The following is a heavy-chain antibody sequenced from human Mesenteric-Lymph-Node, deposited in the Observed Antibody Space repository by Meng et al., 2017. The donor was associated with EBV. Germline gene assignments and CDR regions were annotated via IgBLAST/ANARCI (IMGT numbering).Heavy chain of an antibody. CDR1: GYTLTKYA. D-gene: IGHD3-22*01. Sequence: QGELGQSWSELKNPGASVKVSCKASGYTLTKYAINWVRQAPGQGLEWMGWINTNTGNPTYAQDFTGRFVFSLDTSVTTSYLHISDLKAEDTAVYYCARRFYDTTGYFPGSYDYWGQGTLVTVSS. CDR2: INTNTGNP. V-gene: IGHV7-4-1*02. CDR3: ARRFYDTTGYFPGSYDY. J-gene: IGHJ4*02.